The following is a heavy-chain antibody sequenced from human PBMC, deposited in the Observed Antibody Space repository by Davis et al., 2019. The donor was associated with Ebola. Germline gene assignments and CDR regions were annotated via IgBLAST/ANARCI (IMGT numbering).Heavy chain of an antibody. CDR1: GFTFSSYA. D-gene: IGHD6-13*01. CDR2: ISYDGSNK. J-gene: IGHJ4*02. V-gene: IGHV3-30-3*01. Sequence: PGGSLRLSCAASGFTFSSYAMHWVRQAPGKGLEWVAVISYDGSNKYYADSVKGRFTISRDNSKNTLYLQMNSLRVEDTAVYYCAKDEVIIAAAVPLDYWGQGTLVTVSS. CDR3: AKDEVIIAAAVPLDY.